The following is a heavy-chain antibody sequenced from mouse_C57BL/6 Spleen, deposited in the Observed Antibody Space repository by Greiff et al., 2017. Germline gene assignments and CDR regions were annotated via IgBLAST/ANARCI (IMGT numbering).Heavy chain of an antibody. CDR3: ASADGYYAMDY. CDR1: GYAFSSSW. J-gene: IGHJ4*01. D-gene: IGHD2-3*01. CDR2: IYPGDGDT. V-gene: IGHV1-82*01. Sequence: LVESGPELVKPGASVKISCKASGYAFSSSWMNWVKQRPGKGLAWIGRIYPGDGDTNYNGKFKGKATLTADKSSSTAYMQLSSQTAEDAAVYFYASADGYYAMDYWGQGTSVTVSS.